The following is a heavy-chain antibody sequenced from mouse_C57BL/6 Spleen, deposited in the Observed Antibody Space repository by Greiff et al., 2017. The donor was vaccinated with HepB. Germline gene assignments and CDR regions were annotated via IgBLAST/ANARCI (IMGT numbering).Heavy chain of an antibody. D-gene: IGHD1-1*01. J-gene: IGHJ2*01. CDR2: IHPNSGST. CDR3: ARRDYYDSSREYYFDY. V-gene: IGHV1-64*01. Sequence: QVQLQQPGAELVKPGASVKLSCKASGYTFTSYWMHWVKQRPGQGLEWIGMIHPNSGSTNYNEKFKSKATLTVDKSSGTAYMQLSSLTSEDSAVYYCARRDYYDSSREYYFDYWGQGTTLTVSS. CDR1: GYTFTSYW.